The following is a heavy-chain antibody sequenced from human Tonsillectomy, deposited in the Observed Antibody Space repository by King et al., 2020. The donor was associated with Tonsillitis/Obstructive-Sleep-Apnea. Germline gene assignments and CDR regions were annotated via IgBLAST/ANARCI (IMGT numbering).Heavy chain of an antibody. J-gene: IGHJ6*02. CDR3: ERDYDGGVIDV. CDR1: GGSISSYY. V-gene: IGHV4-59*01. D-gene: IGHD5-12*01. Sequence: VQLQESGPGLVKPSETLSLTCTVPGGSISSYYWSWIRQPPGKGLEWMGSINYSGSTTYNPSLKSRVTISVATSKNQIPLKLTSVTAADTAVYYCERDYDGGVIDVWGQGTTVTVSS. CDR2: INYSGST.